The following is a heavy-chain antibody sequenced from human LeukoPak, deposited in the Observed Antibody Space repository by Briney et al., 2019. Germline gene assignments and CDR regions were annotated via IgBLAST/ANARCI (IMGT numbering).Heavy chain of an antibody. V-gene: IGHV3-23*01. D-gene: IGHD3-22*01. CDR3: AKDSIQDSSGDYGAVDY. Sequence: PGGSLRLSCAASGFTFSSYAMSWVRQAPGKGLERVSAISGSGGSTYYADSAKGRFTISRANFTTTLSLQMNSLRAEDTAVYYCAKDSIQDSSGDYGAVDYWGQGTLVTVSS. J-gene: IGHJ4*02. CDR2: ISGSGGST. CDR1: GFTFSSYA.